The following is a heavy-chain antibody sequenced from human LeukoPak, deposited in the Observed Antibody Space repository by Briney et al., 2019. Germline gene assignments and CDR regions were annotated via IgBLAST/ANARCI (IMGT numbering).Heavy chain of an antibody. J-gene: IGHJ6*03. CDR2: IYYSGST. V-gene: IGHV4-39*07. CDR3: ARGRVYGSGDMDV. Sequence: PSETLSLTCAVSGGSISSNSYYWGWIRQPPGKGLEWIGSIYYSGSTYYNPSLKSRVTISVDTSKNQFSLKLSSVTAADTAVYYCARGRVYGSGDMDVWGKGTTVTVSS. D-gene: IGHD3-10*01. CDR1: GGSISSNSYY.